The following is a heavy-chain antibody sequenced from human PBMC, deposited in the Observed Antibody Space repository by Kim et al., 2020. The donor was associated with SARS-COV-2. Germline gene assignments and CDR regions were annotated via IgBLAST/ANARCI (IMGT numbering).Heavy chain of an antibody. J-gene: IGHJ4*02. CDR2: IYPGDSDT. D-gene: IGHD3-22*01. CDR1: GYRFTSYW. Sequence: GESLKISCKGSGYRFTSYWIGWVRQMPGKGLEWMGIIYPGDSDTRYSPSFQGQVTISDDKSISTAYLQWSSLKASDTAMYYCARPRYYYDSSGYYDYWGQGTLVTVAS. CDR3: ARPRYYYDSSGYYDY. V-gene: IGHV5-51*01.